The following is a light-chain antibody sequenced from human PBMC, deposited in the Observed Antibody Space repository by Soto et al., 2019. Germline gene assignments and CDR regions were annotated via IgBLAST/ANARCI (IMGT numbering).Light chain of an antibody. CDR3: QQLNSYPL. Sequence: DIQLTQSPSFLSASVGDRVTITCRASQGISSYLAWYQQKPGKAPKLLIYAASTMQSGVQSRFSGSGSRTEFTLTISSLQPEDFATYYCQQLNSYPLFGPGTKVDIK. CDR1: QGISSY. J-gene: IGKJ3*01. V-gene: IGKV1-9*01. CDR2: AAS.